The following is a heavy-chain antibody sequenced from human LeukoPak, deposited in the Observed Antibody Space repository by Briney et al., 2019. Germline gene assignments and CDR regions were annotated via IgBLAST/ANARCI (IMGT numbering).Heavy chain of an antibody. CDR1: EFTFSSYS. V-gene: IGHV3-48*01. J-gene: IGHJ4*02. CDR2: ISIFSSTI. CDR3: ARAPFGSNSGGGYFDY. Sequence: GGSLRLSCAASEFTFSSYSMNWVRQAPGKGLEWVSYISIFSSTIFYADSVKGRFTISRDNAKNSVYLQMNSLRAEDTAVYYCARAPFGSNSGGGYFDYWGQGTLVTVSS. D-gene: IGHD4-23*01.